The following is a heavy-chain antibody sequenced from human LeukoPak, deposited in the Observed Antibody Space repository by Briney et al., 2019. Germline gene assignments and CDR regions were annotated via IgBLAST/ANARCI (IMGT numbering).Heavy chain of an antibody. Sequence: GGSLRLSCAASGFTFSDFYMSWIRQAPGKGLEWVLYISSSGSTIYYADSVKGRFTISRDDAKNSLYLQMNSLRAEDTAVYYCAREGRSHDAFDIWGQGTMVTVSS. CDR2: ISSSGSTI. J-gene: IGHJ3*02. CDR1: GFTFSDFY. V-gene: IGHV3-11*04. CDR3: AREGRSHDAFDI.